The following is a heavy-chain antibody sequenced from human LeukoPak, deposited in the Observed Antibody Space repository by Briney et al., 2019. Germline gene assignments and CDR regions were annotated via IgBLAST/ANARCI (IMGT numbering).Heavy chain of an antibody. V-gene: IGHV4-34*01. J-gene: IGHJ5*02. CDR3: ARVRGYSYVWFDP. CDR1: GGSFSGYY. Sequence: PSGTLSLTCAVYGGSFSGYYWSWIRQPPGKGLEWIGEINHGGSTNYNPSLKSRVTISVDTSKNQLSLQLSSVTAADTAVYYCARVRGYSYVWFDPWGQGTLVTVSS. CDR2: INHGGST. D-gene: IGHD5-18*01.